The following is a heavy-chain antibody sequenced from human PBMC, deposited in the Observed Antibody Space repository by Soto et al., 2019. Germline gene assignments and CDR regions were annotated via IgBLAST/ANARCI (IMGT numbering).Heavy chain of an antibody. CDR1: GFSLSTTGVG. D-gene: IGHD4-17*01. J-gene: IGHJ5*01. V-gene: IGHV2-5*02. CDR2: IFRDDDK. Sequence: QITLKESGPTLVKPTQTLTLTCSFSGFSLSTTGVGVGWIRQPPGKALEWLALIFRDDDKRYRPSLKSRLTIPKDSATNQVVLTITNMDPGDTATYFCVHRRPTTDLDSWCQETLLTVSS. CDR3: VHRRPTTDLDS.